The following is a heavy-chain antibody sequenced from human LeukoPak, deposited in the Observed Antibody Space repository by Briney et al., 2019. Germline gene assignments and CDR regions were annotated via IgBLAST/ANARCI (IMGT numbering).Heavy chain of an antibody. CDR1: GGSISSYY. J-gene: IGHJ6*03. CDR2: ICTSGST. CDR3: ARDFNRSPYYYMDV. Sequence: SETLSLTCTVSGGSISSYYWSWIRQPAGKGLEWIGRICTSGSTNYNPSLKSRVTMSVDTSKNQFSLKLSSVTAADTAVYYCARDFNRSPYYYMDVWGKGTTVTVSS. V-gene: IGHV4-4*07. D-gene: IGHD2/OR15-2a*01.